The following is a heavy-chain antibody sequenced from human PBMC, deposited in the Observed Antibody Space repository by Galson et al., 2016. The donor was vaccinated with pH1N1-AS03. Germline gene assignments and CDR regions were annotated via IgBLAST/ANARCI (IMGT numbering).Heavy chain of an antibody. Sequence: SLRLSCAASGFTFSNYGMHWVRQVPGKGLEWVAVVSSDGGTVYYADSVKGRFTISRDNSKNTLYLQMNSLGAEDTAVFYCAKENGYGGDKAKYAFDIWGQGTMVTVSS. CDR3: AKENGYGGDKAKYAFDI. J-gene: IGHJ3*02. V-gene: IGHV3-30*18. D-gene: IGHD4/OR15-4a*01. CDR1: GFTFSNYG. CDR2: VSSDGGTV.